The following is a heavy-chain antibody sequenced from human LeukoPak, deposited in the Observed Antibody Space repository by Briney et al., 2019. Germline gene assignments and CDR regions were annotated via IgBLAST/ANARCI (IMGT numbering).Heavy chain of an antibody. CDR3: AKDRYSYWGTDFDY. CDR1: GFSFRSYA. Sequence: RGSLRLSCAASGFSFRSYAMSWVRQAPGKGLEWVSAISGSGGSTYYADSVKGRFTISRDNSKNTLYLQMNSLRAEDTAVYYCAKDRYSYWGTDFDYWGQGTLVTVSS. D-gene: IGHD5-18*01. J-gene: IGHJ4*02. V-gene: IGHV3-23*01. CDR2: ISGSGGST.